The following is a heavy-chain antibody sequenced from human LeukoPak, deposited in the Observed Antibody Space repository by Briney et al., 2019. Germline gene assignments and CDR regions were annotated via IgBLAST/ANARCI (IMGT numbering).Heavy chain of an antibody. V-gene: IGHV1-69*13. J-gene: IGHJ4*02. CDR1: GGTFSSYA. D-gene: IGHD3-16*01. CDR2: ITPMFGTA. CDR3: ARGWGDRGPTN. Sequence: SVKVSCKASGGTFSSYAISWVRQAPGQGLEWMGGITPMFGTANYAQKFQGRVTITADESTSTAYMELSSLRSEDTAVYYCARGWGDRGPTNWGQGTLVTVSS.